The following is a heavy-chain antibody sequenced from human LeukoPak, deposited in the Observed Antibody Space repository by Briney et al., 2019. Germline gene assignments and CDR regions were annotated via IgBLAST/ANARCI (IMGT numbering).Heavy chain of an antibody. Sequence: SETLSLTCTVSGGSISPYFWSWFRQPPGKGLEWIGYISYTGSTIYSPSLKSRVTISVDTSKNQFSLQLTSVTAADTVVYYCARDDYRGVTNFDPWGQGTLVTVSS. D-gene: IGHD3-10*01. V-gene: IGHV4-59*01. CDR1: GGSISPYF. CDR2: ISYTGST. J-gene: IGHJ5*02. CDR3: ARDDYRGVTNFDP.